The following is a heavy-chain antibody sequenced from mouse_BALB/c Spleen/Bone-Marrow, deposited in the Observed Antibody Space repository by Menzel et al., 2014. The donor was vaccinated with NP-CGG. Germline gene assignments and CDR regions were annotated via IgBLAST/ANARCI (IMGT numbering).Heavy chain of an antibody. Sequence: VMLVESGPGLVAPSQSLSITCTVSGFSLTSYGVHWVRQPPGKGLEWLGVIWAGGSTNYNSALMSRLSISKDNSKSQVFLKMNSLRTDDTAMYYCARDLGRYFDVWGAGTTVTVSS. CDR2: IWAGGST. CDR3: ARDLGRYFDV. J-gene: IGHJ1*01. V-gene: IGHV2-9*02. D-gene: IGHD4-1*01. CDR1: GFSLTSYG.